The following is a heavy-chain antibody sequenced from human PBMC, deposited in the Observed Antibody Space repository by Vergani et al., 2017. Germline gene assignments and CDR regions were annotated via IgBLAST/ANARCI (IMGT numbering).Heavy chain of an antibody. V-gene: IGHV4-59*13. Sequence: QVQLEESGPGLVKPSETLSLTCTVSGGSFNTYYWSWIRQSPGKGLEWIGSIYHSGSTYYNPSLNSRVTMSVDTSKNQFSLKLRSVTAADTAVYFCARVMYRDEASTGYRLEGMDIWGQGTTVTISS. J-gene: IGHJ6*02. D-gene: IGHD3-9*01. CDR2: IYHSGST. CDR1: GGSFNTYY. CDR3: ARVMYRDEASTGYRLEGMDI.